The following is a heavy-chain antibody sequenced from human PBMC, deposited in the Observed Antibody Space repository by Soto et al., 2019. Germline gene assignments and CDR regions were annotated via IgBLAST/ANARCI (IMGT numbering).Heavy chain of an antibody. V-gene: IGHV4-34*01. J-gene: IGHJ3*02. CDR1: GGSFSGYY. CDR3: ARRRTTVTTSAAFDT. D-gene: IGHD4-17*01. CDR2: INHSGST. Sequence: PSETLSLTCAVYGGSFSGYYWSWIRQPPGKGLEWIGEINHSGSTNYNPSLKSRVTISVDTSKNQFSLKLSSVTAADTAVYYCARRRTTVTTSAAFDTWGQGTMVTVSS.